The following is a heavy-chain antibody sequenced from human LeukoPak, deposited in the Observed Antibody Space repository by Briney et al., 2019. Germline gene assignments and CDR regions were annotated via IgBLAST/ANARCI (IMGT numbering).Heavy chain of an antibody. J-gene: IGHJ5*02. Sequence: GESLMISCKNSRYNFNNYWIGWVRQMPGKGLEWMGIIYLGDSDTRYSPSFQGQVTMSADKSISTAYLQWRSLKASDTATYYCARPLPSSSPYNWFDPWGQGTLVTVSS. CDR3: ARPLPSSSPYNWFDP. CDR2: IYLGDSDT. D-gene: IGHD6-6*01. CDR1: RYNFNNYW. V-gene: IGHV5-51*01.